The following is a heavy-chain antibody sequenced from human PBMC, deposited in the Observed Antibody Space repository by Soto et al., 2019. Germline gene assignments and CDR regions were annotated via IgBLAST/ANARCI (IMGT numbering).Heavy chain of an antibody. CDR1: GFTFSSYA. V-gene: IGHV3-23*01. CDR3: AKIPGEGEKFGY. Sequence: EVQLLESGGGLVQPGGSLRLSCAASGFTFSSYAMSWVRQAPGKGLEWVSAISGSGGSTYYPDSVKGRFTISRDNSKNTLYLQMNSLRAEDTAVYYCAKIPGEGEKFGYWGQGTLVTVSS. J-gene: IGHJ4*02. D-gene: IGHD3-16*01. CDR2: ISGSGGST.